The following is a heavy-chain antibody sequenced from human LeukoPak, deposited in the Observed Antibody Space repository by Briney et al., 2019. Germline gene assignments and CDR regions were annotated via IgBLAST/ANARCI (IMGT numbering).Heavy chain of an antibody. J-gene: IGHJ6*03. CDR2: ISGSGGST. CDR1: GFTFSSYA. Sequence: PGGSLRLSCATSGFTFSSYAMSWVRQAPGKGLEWVSVISGSGGSTSYAESVKGRFTISRDNAKNSLYLQMNSLRAEDTAVYYCARSPAGANYYLDVWGKGTTVTISS. D-gene: IGHD1-14*01. CDR3: ARSPAGANYYLDV. V-gene: IGHV3-23*01.